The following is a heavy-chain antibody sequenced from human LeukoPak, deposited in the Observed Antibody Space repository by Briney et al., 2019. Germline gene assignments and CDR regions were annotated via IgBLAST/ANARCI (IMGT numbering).Heavy chain of an antibody. CDR2: ISYDGSNK. V-gene: IGHV3-30*18. CDR1: GFTFSGYG. CDR3: AKGCRQPLICHFDY. Sequence: GRSLRLSCAASGFTFSGYGMHWVRQAPGKGLEWVAVISYDGSNKYYADSVKGRFTISRDNSKNTLSLQMDSLRAEDTAVYYCAKGCRQPLICHFDYWGQGTLVTVPS. D-gene: IGHD1-14*01. J-gene: IGHJ4*02.